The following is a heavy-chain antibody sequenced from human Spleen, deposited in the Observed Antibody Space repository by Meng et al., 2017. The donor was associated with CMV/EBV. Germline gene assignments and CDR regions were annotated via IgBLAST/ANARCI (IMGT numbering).Heavy chain of an antibody. CDR3: ARVADPTATTGLIDY. CDR1: GFTFNTYW. D-gene: IGHD4-11*01. J-gene: IGHJ4*02. Sequence: GESLKISCAASGFTFNTYWMTWVRRAPGKGLEWISSISSGSGYIYYADSLKGRFTISRDNAKNSLYLQMNSLRAEDTAVYYCARVADPTATTGLIDYWGQGTLVTVSS. V-gene: IGHV3-21*01. CDR2: ISSGSGYI.